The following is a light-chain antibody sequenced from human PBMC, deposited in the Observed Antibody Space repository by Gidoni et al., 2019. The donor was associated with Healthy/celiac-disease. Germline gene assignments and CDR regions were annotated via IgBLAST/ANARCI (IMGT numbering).Light chain of an antibody. CDR3: QQYGSSPPWT. V-gene: IGKV3-20*01. CDR1: QSVSSSY. CDR2: GAS. J-gene: IGKJ1*01. Sequence: EIVLTQSPGTLFLSTGERATLSCRASQSVSSSYLAWSQQKPGQAPGLLIYGASSRATGIPDRFSGSGSGTDFTLTISRLGPEDFAVYYCQQYGSSPPWTFGQGTKVEIK.